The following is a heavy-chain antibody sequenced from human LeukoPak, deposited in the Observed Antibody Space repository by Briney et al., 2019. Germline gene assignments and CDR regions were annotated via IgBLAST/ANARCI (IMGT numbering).Heavy chain of an antibody. CDR2: ISGSGGST. V-gene: IGHV3-23*01. Sequence: GGSLRLSCAASGFTFSSYAMSWVRQAPGKGLEWVSAISGSGGSTYYADSVKGRFTISRDNSKNTLYLQMNSLRAEDTAVYYCAKVFSMVRGVITGVMMGAFDIWGQGTMVTVSS. CDR1: GFTFSSYA. J-gene: IGHJ3*02. D-gene: IGHD3-10*01. CDR3: AKVFSMVRGVITGVMMGAFDI.